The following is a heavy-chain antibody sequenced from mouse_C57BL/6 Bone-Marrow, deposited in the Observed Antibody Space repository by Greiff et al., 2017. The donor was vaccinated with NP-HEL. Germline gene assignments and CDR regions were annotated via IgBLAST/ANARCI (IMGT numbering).Heavy chain of an antibody. CDR1: GYTLTSYW. V-gene: IGHV1-7*01. D-gene: IGHD2-5*01. Sequence: QVQLQQSGAELAKPGASVKLSCKASGYTLTSYWMHWVKQRPGQGLEWIGYINPSSGYTKSNQKFKDKATLTADKSSSTAYMQLGSLTYEDSAVYYCAREENYSNLYAMDYWGQGTSVTVSS. CDR2: INPSSGYT. J-gene: IGHJ4*01. CDR3: AREENYSNLYAMDY.